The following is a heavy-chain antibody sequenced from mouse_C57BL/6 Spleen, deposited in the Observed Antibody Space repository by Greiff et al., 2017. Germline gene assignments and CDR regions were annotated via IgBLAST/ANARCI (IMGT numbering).Heavy chain of an antibody. CDR2: IYPRSGNT. CDR1: GYTFTSYG. J-gene: IGHJ4*01. V-gene: IGHV1-81*01. Sequence: VKLQQSGAELARPGASVKLSCKASGYTFTSYGISWVKQRTGQGLEWIGEIYPRSGNTYYNEKFKGKATLTADKSSSTAYMELRSLTSEDSAVYFCARDSYGSSLYAMDYWGQGTSVTVSS. D-gene: IGHD1-1*01. CDR3: ARDSYGSSLYAMDY.